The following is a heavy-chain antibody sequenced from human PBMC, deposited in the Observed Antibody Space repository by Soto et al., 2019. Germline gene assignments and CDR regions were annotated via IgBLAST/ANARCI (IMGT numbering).Heavy chain of an antibody. CDR1: GGSISSYY. Sequence: PSETLSLTCTVSGGSISSYYWSWIRQPPGKGLEWIGYIYYSGSTNYNPSLKSRVTISVDTSKNQFSLKLSSVTAADTAVYYCARDTLLCSGGSCYSGGPSYWGQGTLVTVSS. V-gene: IGHV4-59*01. CDR2: IYYSGST. J-gene: IGHJ4*02. D-gene: IGHD2-15*01. CDR3: ARDTLLCSGGSCYSGGPSY.